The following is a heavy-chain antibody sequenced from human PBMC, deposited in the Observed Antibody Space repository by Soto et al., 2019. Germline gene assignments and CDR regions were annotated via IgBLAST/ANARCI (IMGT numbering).Heavy chain of an antibody. CDR3: AKLPMVQWGPLAYHFHY. J-gene: IGHJ4*02. D-gene: IGHD3-10*01. Sequence: EVQLLQSGGGLVQPGGSLRLSCAASGFTFRSYAMTWARQAPGKGLEWVSTVSGSGRDTYYADSVKGRFTISRDNSNNTLFLQMDSLRGEDTAVYYCAKLPMVQWGPLAYHFHYWGQGTLVTVSS. V-gene: IGHV3-23*01. CDR1: GFTFRSYA. CDR2: VSGSGRDT.